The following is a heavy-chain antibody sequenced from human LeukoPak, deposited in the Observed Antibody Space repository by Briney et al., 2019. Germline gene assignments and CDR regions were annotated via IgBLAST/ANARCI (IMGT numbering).Heavy chain of an antibody. D-gene: IGHD6-19*01. V-gene: IGHV3-33*01. CDR2: IWYDGSNK. CDR3: GRDESTSGWFAIDV. Sequence: GGSLRLSCAASGFTFSSYGMHWVRQAPGKGLEWVAVIWYDGSNKYYADSVKGRFTISRDNSKNTLYLQMSSLRADDTAVYYCGRDESTSGWFAIDVWGQGTMVTVSS. J-gene: IGHJ3*01. CDR1: GFTFSSYG.